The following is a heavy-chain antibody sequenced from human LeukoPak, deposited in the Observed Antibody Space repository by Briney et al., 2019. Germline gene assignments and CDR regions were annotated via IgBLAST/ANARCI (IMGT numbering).Heavy chain of an antibody. CDR2: IRSDENYK. Sequence: GGSLRLSCAASGFTFSSYGMHWVRQAPGKGLEWVAHIRSDENYKHYADSVKGRFTISRDNSKNTVYVQMNSLRPEDTAVYYCAKDAHWSADNWGQGNLFSVSS. V-gene: IGHV3-30*02. D-gene: IGHD3-3*01. CDR1: GFTFSSYG. J-gene: IGHJ4*02. CDR3: AKDAHWSADN.